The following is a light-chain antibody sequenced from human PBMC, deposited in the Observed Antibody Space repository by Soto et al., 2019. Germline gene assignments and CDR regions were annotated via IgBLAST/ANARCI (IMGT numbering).Light chain of an antibody. Sequence: QSALTQPPSASGSPGQSVTISCTGTSSDVGGYNYVSWYQQHPGKAPKLMIYDVSKRPSGVPDRFSGSNSGNTASLTVSGLQAAAEADYYCSSYAGRNGVVFGGGTKLTVL. CDR1: SSDVGGYNY. V-gene: IGLV2-8*01. CDR2: DVS. J-gene: IGLJ2*01. CDR3: SSYAGRNGVV.